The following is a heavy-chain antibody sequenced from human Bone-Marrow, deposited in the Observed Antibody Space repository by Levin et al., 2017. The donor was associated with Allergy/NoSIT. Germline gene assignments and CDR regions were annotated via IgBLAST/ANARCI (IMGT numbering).Heavy chain of an antibody. J-gene: IGHJ4*02. Sequence: GGSLRLSCAASGFSFSTNSMNWVRQAPGKGLEWVSYISGGSTTIYYADSVKGRFTISRDNAKNSLYLEMNSLRAEDTAVHYCATGRPKTTAAGGYWGQGTLVTVSS. D-gene: IGHD4-11*01. V-gene: IGHV3-48*01. CDR2: ISGGSTTI. CDR1: GFSFSTNS. CDR3: ATGRPKTTAAGGY.